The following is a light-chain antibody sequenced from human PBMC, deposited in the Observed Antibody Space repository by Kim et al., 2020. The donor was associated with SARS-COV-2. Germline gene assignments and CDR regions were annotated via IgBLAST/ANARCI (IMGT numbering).Light chain of an antibody. CDR2: GAS. CDR3: QQYSSSPAT. V-gene: IGKV3-20*01. Sequence: EIVLTQSPATLSLSPGERATLSCRASQSVSSNYLAWYQQKPGQAPRLLFYGASSRATVIPDRFSGSGAGTDFTLTITRLEPEDFAEYYCQQYSSSPATFGQGTKVDIK. J-gene: IGKJ1*01. CDR1: QSVSSNY.